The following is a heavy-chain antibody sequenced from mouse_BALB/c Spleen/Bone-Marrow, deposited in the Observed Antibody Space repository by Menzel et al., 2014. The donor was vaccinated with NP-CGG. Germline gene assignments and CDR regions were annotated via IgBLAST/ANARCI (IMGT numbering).Heavy chain of an antibody. D-gene: IGHD2-4*01. J-gene: IGHJ3*01. CDR1: GFTFSTYA. CDR3: ARQGGDCDGKLVY. V-gene: IGHV5-9-3*01. Sequence: EVKLVESGGGLVKPGGSLKLSCAASGFTFSTYAMSWVRQTPEKRLEWVATISSGGTYTYFPDSVKGRFTISRDNAKNILYLQMSSLRSEDTAMYYCARQGGDCDGKLVYWGQGTLVTVSA. CDR2: ISSGGTYT.